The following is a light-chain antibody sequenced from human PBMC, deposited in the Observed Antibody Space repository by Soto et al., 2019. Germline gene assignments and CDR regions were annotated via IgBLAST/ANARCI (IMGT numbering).Light chain of an antibody. CDR1: ETIVNNY. V-gene: IGKV3-20*01. J-gene: IGKJ1*01. CDR3: QQYDTSPAT. CDR2: GAS. Sequence: DIVLTQSPGTLSSSPGERATLSCRASETIVNNYLAWYQQKPGQAPRLLIYGASSRATGIPDRFSGRGSGTDFTLTTSRLETEDFAVYYCQQYDTSPATFGHGTQVALK.